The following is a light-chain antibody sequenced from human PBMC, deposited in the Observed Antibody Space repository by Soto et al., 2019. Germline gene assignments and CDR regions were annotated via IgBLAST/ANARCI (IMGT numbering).Light chain of an antibody. J-gene: IGKJ5*01. V-gene: IGKV3-15*01. Sequence: EIVMTQSPATLSVSPGERATLSCRASQSVSTNLAWYQQKPGQAPRLLIYDASTRATGLPARFSGSGSGTEFTLTISSLQSEDFVVYYCHQYNNWPITFGQGTRLEI. CDR2: DAS. CDR3: HQYNNWPIT. CDR1: QSVSTN.